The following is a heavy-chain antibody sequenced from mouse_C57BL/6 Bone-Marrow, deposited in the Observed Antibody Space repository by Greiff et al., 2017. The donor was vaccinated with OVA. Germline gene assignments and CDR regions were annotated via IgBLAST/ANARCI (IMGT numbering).Heavy chain of an antibody. Sequence: EVQGVESGAELVKPGASVKLSCTASGFNIKDYYMHWVKQRTEQGLEWIGRIDPEDGDTTYAPKFQGKATITADTSSNTAYLQLSSLTSEDSAVYYCARSGGFDYWGQGTTLTVSS. D-gene: IGHD3-1*01. CDR1: GFNIKDYY. CDR2: IDPEDGDT. CDR3: ARSGGFDY. V-gene: IGHV14-2*01. J-gene: IGHJ2*01.